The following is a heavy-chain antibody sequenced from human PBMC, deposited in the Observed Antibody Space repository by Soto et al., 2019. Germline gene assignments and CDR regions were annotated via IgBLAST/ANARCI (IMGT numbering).Heavy chain of an antibody. CDR2: INPSGGST. Sequence: ASVKVSCKASGYTFTSYYMHWVRQAPGQGLEWMGIINPSGGSTSYAQKFQGRVTITRDMSTSTAYMELSSLRSEDTAVYYCAAGSGYSTYYYGMDVWGQGTTVTVSS. CDR1: GYTFTSYY. D-gene: IGHD3-22*01. CDR3: AAGSGYSTYYYGMDV. J-gene: IGHJ6*02. V-gene: IGHV1-46*01.